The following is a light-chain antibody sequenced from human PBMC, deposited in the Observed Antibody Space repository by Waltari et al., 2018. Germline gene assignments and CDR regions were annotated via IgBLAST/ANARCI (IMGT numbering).Light chain of an antibody. CDR2: RNN. CDR1: SSNIGPYY. CDR3: ATWDDSLTAWV. V-gene: IGLV1-47*01. J-gene: IGLJ3*02. Sequence: QSVLTQPPSTSGTTGQRVTISCSGSSSNIGPYYVYWYHQPPGTAPKLLIYRNNQRPSGVPDRFSGSKSGTSASLAISGLRSEDEADYYCATWDDSLTAWVFGGGTKLTVL.